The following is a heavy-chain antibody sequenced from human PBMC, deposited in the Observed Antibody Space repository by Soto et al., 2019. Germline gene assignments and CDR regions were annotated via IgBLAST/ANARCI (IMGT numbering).Heavy chain of an antibody. CDR2: IIPIFGTA. CDR3: ARGGQFAAHTFRSYYYGMDV. J-gene: IGHJ6*02. D-gene: IGHD3-10*01. Sequence: ASVKVSCKASGGTFSSYAISWVRQAPGQGLEWMGGIIPIFGTANYAQKFQGRVTITADESTSTAYMELSSLRSEDTAVYYCARGGQFAAHTFRSYYYGMDVWGQETTVTVSS. CDR1: GGTFSSYA. V-gene: IGHV1-69*13.